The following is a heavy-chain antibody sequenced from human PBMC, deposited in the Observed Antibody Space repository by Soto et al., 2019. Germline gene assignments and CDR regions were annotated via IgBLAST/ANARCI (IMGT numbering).Heavy chain of an antibody. CDR1: GGSISSSSYY. CDR3: ARQPSLGIFGY. CDR2: SDYSGST. J-gene: IGHJ4*02. V-gene: IGHV4-39*01. D-gene: IGHD7-27*01. Sequence: QLQLQESGPGLVKPSETLSLTCTVSGGSISSSSYYWGWIRQPPGKGLEWIGRSDYSGSTYYNPSLKSRVTISVYTSNNQFSLKLSSVTAADTAVYYCARQPSLGIFGYWGQGTLVTVSS.